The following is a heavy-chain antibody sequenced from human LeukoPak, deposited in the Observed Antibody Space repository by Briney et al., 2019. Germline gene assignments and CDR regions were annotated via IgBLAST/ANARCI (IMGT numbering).Heavy chain of an antibody. CDR1: GFTFSAYD. CDR3: AKWMSAAQAFDI. J-gene: IGHJ3*02. Sequence: PGGSLRLSCAASGFTFSAYDMSWVSQAPGKWMGWVTCIGGPGNHMYYRDSVRGRFTISRDNSKSTLYLQMNSLGADDTAVYFCAKWMSAAQAFDIWGQGTMVTVSS. V-gene: IGHV3-23*01. D-gene: IGHD6-25*01. CDR2: IGGPGNHM.